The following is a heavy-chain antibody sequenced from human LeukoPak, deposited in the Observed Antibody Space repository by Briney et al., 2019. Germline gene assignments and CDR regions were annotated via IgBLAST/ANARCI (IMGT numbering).Heavy chain of an antibody. CDR1: GGTFSSYA. D-gene: IGHD5-12*01. Sequence: ASVKASCKASGGTFSSYAISWVRQAPGQGLEWMGGIIPIFGTANYAQKFQGRVTITADESTSTAYMELSSLRSEDTAAYYCARDPGYSGYDGVEDWFDPWGQGTLVTVSS. J-gene: IGHJ5*02. CDR3: ARDPGYSGYDGVEDWFDP. CDR2: IIPIFGTA. V-gene: IGHV1-69*01.